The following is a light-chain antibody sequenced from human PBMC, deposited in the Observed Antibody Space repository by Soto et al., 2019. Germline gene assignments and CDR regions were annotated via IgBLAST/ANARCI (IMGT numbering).Light chain of an antibody. CDR2: DAS. J-gene: IGKJ5*01. V-gene: IGKV3-15*01. CDR1: QSVPRN. CDR3: QQYNKWPLIT. Sequence: EIVLTQSPASLSLSPGDRATLSCRASQSVPRNLAWYQQRPGQAPRLLIFDASTRATGIPARFSGSGSGTEFTLTISGLQSEDFAIYYCQQYNKWPLITFGQGTRLEIK.